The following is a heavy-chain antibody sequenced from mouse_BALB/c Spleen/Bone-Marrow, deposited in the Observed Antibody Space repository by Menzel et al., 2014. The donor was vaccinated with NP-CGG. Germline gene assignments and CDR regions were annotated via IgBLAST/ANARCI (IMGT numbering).Heavy chain of an antibody. V-gene: IGHV5-17*02. CDR1: GFTFSSFG. D-gene: IGHD2-4*01. CDR2: ISSGSSTI. Sequence: DVMLVESGGGLVQPGGSRKVSCAASGFTFSSFGMHWARQAPEKGLEWVAYISSGSSTIYYADTVKGRFTISRDNPKNTLFLQMTSLRSEDTAMYYCARSTMITTGYYYAMDYWGQGTSVTVSS. J-gene: IGHJ4*01. CDR3: ARSTMITTGYYYAMDY.